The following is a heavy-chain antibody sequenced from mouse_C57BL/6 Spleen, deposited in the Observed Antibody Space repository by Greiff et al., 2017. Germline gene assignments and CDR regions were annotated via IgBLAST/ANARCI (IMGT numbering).Heavy chain of an antibody. Sequence: VQLQQSGPELVKPGASVKISCKASGYAFSSSWMNWVKQRPGKGLEWIGRIYPGDGDTNYNGKFKGKATLTADKSSSTAYMQLSSLTSEDSAVYFCAREEGITTVVAHYDAMDYWGQGTSGTVSS. D-gene: IGHD1-1*01. CDR3: AREEGITTVVAHYDAMDY. CDR1: GYAFSSSW. V-gene: IGHV1-82*01. CDR2: IYPGDGDT. J-gene: IGHJ4*01.